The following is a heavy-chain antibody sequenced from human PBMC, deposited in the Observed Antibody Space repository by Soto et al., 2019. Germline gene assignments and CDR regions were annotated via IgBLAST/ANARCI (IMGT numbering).Heavy chain of an antibody. V-gene: IGHV3-23*01. CDR3: ARERGSGWTFDY. CDR1: GFTFSSYA. Sequence: PGGSLRLSCAASGFTFSSYAMSWVRQAPGKGLEWVSAISGSGGSTYYADSVKGRFTISRDNAQNSLYLQMHSLRAEDTAVYYCARERGSGWTFDYWGQGTLVTAPQ. D-gene: IGHD6-19*01. J-gene: IGHJ4*02. CDR2: ISGSGGST.